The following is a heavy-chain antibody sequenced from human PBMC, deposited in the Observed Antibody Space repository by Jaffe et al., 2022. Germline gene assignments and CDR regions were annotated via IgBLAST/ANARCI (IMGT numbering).Heavy chain of an antibody. CDR3: ARDGGYEQPDLDY. J-gene: IGHJ4*02. CDR2: ISSSSSTI. Sequence: EVQLVESGGGLVQPGGSLRLSCAASGFTFSSYSMNWVRQAPGKGLEWVSYISSSSSTIYYADSVKGRFTISRDNAKNSLYLQMNSLRAEDTAVYYCARDGGYEQPDLDYWGQGTLVTVSS. V-gene: IGHV3-48*01. CDR1: GFTFSSYS. D-gene: IGHD3-16*01.